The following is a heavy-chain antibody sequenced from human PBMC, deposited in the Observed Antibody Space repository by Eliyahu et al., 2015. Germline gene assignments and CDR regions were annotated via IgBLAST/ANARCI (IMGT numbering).Heavy chain of an antibody. J-gene: IGHJ4*02. CDR1: GGSFSGYY. D-gene: IGHD2-2*02. Sequence: QVQLQQWGAGLLKPSETLSLTCAGYGGSFSGYYWSWIRQPPGKGLEWIGEINHSGSTNYNPSLKSRVTISVDTSKNQFSLKLSSVTAADTAVYYCARQGVVPAAISDYWGQGTLVTVSS. CDR3: ARQGVVPAAISDY. CDR2: INHSGST. V-gene: IGHV4-34*01.